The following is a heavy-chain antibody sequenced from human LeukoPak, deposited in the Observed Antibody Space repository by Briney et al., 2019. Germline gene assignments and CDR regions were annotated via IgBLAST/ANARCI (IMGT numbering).Heavy chain of an antibody. D-gene: IGHD1-26*01. Sequence: GGSLRLSCAASGFTFSSYGMHWVRQAPGKGLEWVANIKEDGSEKYYVDSVKGRFTISRDNAKNSLNLQMTSLRADDTAVYYWARFPGSKGGDGGDFDYWGQGTLVTVSS. CDR1: GFTFSSYG. CDR3: ARFPGSKGGDGGDFDY. CDR2: IKEDGSEK. J-gene: IGHJ4*02. V-gene: IGHV3-7*01.